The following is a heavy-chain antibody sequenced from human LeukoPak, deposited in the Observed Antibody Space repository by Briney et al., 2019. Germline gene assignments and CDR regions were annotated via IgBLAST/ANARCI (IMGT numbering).Heavy chain of an antibody. CDR1: GYSLSSGYY. Sequence: PSETLSLTCTVSGYSLSSGYYWGWIRQPPGKGLEWIGSIYHSGSTYYNPSLKTRVTISVDTSKNQFSLKLSSVTAADTAVYYCARDPMVRGVITDAFDIWGQGTMVTVSS. V-gene: IGHV4-38-2*02. CDR2: IYHSGST. D-gene: IGHD3-10*01. CDR3: ARDPMVRGVITDAFDI. J-gene: IGHJ3*02.